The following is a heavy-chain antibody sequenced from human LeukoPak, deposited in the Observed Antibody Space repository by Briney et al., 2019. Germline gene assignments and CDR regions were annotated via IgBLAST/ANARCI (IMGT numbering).Heavy chain of an antibody. J-gene: IGHJ4*02. CDR1: GGSISSSGYY. CDR3: AVYYYDSSGYYTLFDY. D-gene: IGHD3-22*01. CDR2: IYYSGST. Sequence: SETLSLTCTVSGGSISSSGYYWGWIRQPPGKGLEWIGSIYYSGSTYYNPSLKSRVTISVDTSKNQFSLKLSSVTAADTAVYYCAVYYYDSSGYYTLFDYWGQGTLVTVSS. V-gene: IGHV4-39*01.